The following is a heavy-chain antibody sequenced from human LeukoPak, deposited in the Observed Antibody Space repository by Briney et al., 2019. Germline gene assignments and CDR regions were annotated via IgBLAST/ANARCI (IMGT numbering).Heavy chain of an antibody. Sequence: QPGGSLRLSCAASGFTFSGSAMHWVRQASGKGLEWVGRIRSKANSYATAYAASVKGRFTISRDDSKNTAYLQMNSLKTEDTAVYYCTSVKARGLLLRNYYYYMDVWGKGTTVTVSS. V-gene: IGHV3-73*01. CDR2: IRSKANSYAT. J-gene: IGHJ6*03. D-gene: IGHD2-15*01. CDR3: TSVKARGLLLRNYYYYMDV. CDR1: GFTFSGSA.